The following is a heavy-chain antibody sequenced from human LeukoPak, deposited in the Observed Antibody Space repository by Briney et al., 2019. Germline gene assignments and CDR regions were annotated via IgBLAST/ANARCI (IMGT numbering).Heavy chain of an antibody. CDR1: GFTFSSYW. CDR2: IKTDGSEK. V-gene: IGHV3-7*03. Sequence: GGSLRLSCEASGFTFSSYWMSWVRQAPGKGLEWVANIKTDGSEKYYVDSVKGRFTISRDNAKNSLYLQMNSLRAEDTAVYYCAREVAAAGYFDYWGQGTLVTVSS. J-gene: IGHJ4*02. CDR3: AREVAAAGYFDY. D-gene: IGHD6-13*01.